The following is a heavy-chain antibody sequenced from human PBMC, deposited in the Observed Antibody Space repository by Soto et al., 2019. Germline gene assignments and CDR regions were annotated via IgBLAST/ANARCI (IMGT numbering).Heavy chain of an antibody. CDR3: ARGVVVVVATYGMDV. V-gene: IGHV3-64*01. Sequence: EVQLVESGGGLVQPGGSLRLSCAASGFTFSSYVMYWVRQAPGKGLEYVSAISSNGGSTYYANSVKGRFTISRDNSKNTLYLQMGSLRAEVMAVYYCARGVVVVVATYGMDVWGQGTTVTVSS. CDR2: ISSNGGST. J-gene: IGHJ6*02. D-gene: IGHD2-15*01. CDR1: GFTFSSYV.